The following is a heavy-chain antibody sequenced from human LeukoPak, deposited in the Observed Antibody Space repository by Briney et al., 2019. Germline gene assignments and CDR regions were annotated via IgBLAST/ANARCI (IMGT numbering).Heavy chain of an antibody. D-gene: IGHD1-26*01. V-gene: IGHV4-39*01. Sequence: SETLSLTCTVSGGSISSSSYYWGWIRQPPGKGLDWIGSIYYSGSSYYNPSLKSRVTISVDTSKNQFSLKLSSVTAADTAVYYCARHGGYSGSYYYFDYWGQGTLVTVSS. CDR1: GGSISSSSYY. CDR2: IYYSGSS. CDR3: ARHGGYSGSYYYFDY. J-gene: IGHJ4*02.